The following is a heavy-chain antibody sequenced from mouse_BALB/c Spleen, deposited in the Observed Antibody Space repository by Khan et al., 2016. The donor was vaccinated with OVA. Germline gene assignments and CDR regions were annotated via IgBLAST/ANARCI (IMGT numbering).Heavy chain of an antibody. CDR1: GYTFTSSC. CDR3: ARNEKIVATWFDS. Sequence: QVQLQQSGAELVKAGASVTMSCTASGYTFTSSCMHWVKQRPGQGLEWFAETNPTNGRTYYNEKFKSKATLTADTSSSTAYLLLSGPTSEDSAVNYCARNEKIVATWFDSWDEGTTHTVSS. D-gene: IGHD1-1*01. J-gene: IGHJ2*01. CDR2: TNPTNGRT. V-gene: IGHV1S81*02.